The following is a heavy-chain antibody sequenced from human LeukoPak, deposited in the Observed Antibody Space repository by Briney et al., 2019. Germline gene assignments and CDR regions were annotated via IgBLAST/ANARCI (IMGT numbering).Heavy chain of an antibody. V-gene: IGHV3-43*01. CDR1: GFTFSSYW. Sequence: GGSLRLSCAASGFTFSSYWMSWVRQAPGKGLEWVSLISWDGGSTYYADSVKGRFTISRDNSKNSLYLQMNSLRTEDTALYYCAKDSTFGCTSTSCSLDYWGQGTLVTVSS. D-gene: IGHD2-2*01. CDR2: ISWDGGST. J-gene: IGHJ4*02. CDR3: AKDSTFGCTSTSCSLDY.